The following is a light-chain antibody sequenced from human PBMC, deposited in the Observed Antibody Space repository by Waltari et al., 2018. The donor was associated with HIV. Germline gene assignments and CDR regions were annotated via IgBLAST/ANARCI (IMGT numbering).Light chain of an antibody. CDR1: SSNIGKNP. CDR2: RSN. CDR3: AAWDDSLDGHVL. Sequence: QSVLTQPPSASGTPGQRVTISCSGSSSNIGKNPVNWYQQLPGTAPKLLIDRSNQRPSGVPDRFSGSKSGTSASLAISGLQSEDEADYCCAAWDDSLDGHVLFGGGTKLTVL. J-gene: IGLJ2*01. V-gene: IGLV1-44*01.